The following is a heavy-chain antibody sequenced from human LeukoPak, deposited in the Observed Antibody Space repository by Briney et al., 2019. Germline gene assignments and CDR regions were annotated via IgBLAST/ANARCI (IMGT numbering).Heavy chain of an antibody. CDR3: ARGYYYDSSGYYSLKYYFDY. V-gene: IGHV1-69*13. J-gene: IGHJ4*02. D-gene: IGHD3-22*01. CDR2: ISAYNGNT. CDR1: GGTFSSYA. Sequence: SVKVSCKASGGTFSSYAFSWVRQAPGQGLEWMGWISAYNGNTNYAQKFQGRVTITADESTSTAYMELSSLRSEDTAVYYCARGYYYDSSGYYSLKYYFDYWGQGTLVTVSS.